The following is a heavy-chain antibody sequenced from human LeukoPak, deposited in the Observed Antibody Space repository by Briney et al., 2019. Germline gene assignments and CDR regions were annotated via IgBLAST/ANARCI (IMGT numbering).Heavy chain of an antibody. CDR1: GFKFRVYS. CDR2: ITRTGSQMDDI. Sequence: GGSLRLACAASGFKFRVYSMNWVRPAPGSGLEWVSRITRTGSQMDDIHYADSVRGRFTLTRDNAKDSLFLEMRGLRVEDTGIYFWARETGFADAFDFWGRGTLVAVSS. CDR3: ARETGFADAFDF. J-gene: IGHJ3*01. V-gene: IGHV3-21*03.